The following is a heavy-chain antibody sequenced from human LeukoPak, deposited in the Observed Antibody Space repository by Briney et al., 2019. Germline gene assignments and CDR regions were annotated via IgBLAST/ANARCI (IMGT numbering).Heavy chain of an antibody. V-gene: IGHV3-23*01. CDR3: ARELLDNWNDY. D-gene: IGHD1-20*01. Sequence: PGGSLRLSCAASGFTFSSYAINWVRQAPGKGLEWVSAISSGGDTIFYADSVKGRFTISRDNSKNTLYLQMNSLRAEDTAVYYCARELLDNWNDYWGQGTLVTVSS. CDR1: GFTFSSYA. J-gene: IGHJ4*02. CDR2: ISSGGDTI.